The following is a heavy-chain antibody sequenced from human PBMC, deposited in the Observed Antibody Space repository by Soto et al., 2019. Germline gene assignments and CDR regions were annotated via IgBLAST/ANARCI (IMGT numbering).Heavy chain of an antibody. D-gene: IGHD3-10*01. Sequence: GGSLRLSSTASGFTFSSHWKHWVRQAPGKGLVWVSRIRGDGRDTNSADSVMGRFTISRDNAKNTLYLLMNSLRVDDTAVYYCVIDLVLSSGRLDVWSQGTSVIGCS. J-gene: IGHJ6*02. CDR3: VIDLVLSSGRLDV. V-gene: IGHV3-74*01. CDR2: IRGDGRDT. CDR1: GFTFSSHW.